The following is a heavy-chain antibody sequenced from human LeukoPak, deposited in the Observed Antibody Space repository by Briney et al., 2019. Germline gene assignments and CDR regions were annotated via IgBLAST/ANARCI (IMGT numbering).Heavy chain of an antibody. CDR2: IHYTGST. Sequence: PSETLSLTCSVSGGSISDNSWSWIRRPPGKGLEWIGHIHYTGSTDYNPSLKSRVTLSLDTPKNQFSLKVSSVTAADTAVYYCARLGRGSYYSFDYWGQGTLVTVSS. CDR1: GGSISDNS. J-gene: IGHJ4*02. D-gene: IGHD1-26*01. V-gene: IGHV4-59*08. CDR3: ARLGRGSYYSFDY.